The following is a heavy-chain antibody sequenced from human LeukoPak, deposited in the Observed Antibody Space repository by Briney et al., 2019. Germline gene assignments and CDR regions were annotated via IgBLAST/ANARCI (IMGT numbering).Heavy chain of an antibody. V-gene: IGHV4-31*03. CDR3: ARDQRGDGYNFYSFDY. Sequence: SQTLSLTCTVSGGSISSGGYYRSWIRQHPGKGLEWIGYIYYSGSTYYNPSLKSRVTISVDTSKNQFSLKLSSVTAADTAVYYCARDQRGDGYNFYSFDYWGQGTLVTVSS. CDR2: IYYSGST. CDR1: GGSISSGGYY. D-gene: IGHD5-24*01. J-gene: IGHJ4*02.